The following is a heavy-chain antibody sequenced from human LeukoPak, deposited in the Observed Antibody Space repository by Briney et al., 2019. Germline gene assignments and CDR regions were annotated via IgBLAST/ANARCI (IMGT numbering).Heavy chain of an antibody. CDR1: GYTFSSFG. D-gene: IGHD3-10*01. V-gene: IGHV1-18*01. J-gene: IGHJ4*02. Sequence: ASVKVSCKASGYTFSSFGISWVRQAPGQGLEWMGWIAVYNGNTNYAQKFQGRVTITADESTSTAYMELSSLRSEDTAVYYCARDGSGSYYKDWGQGTLVTVSS. CDR3: ARDGSGSYYKD. CDR2: IAVYNGNT.